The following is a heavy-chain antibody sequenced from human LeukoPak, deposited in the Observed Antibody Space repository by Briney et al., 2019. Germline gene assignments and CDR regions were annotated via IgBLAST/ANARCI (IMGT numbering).Heavy chain of an antibody. J-gene: IGHJ4*02. CDR1: GFTFSSYA. CDR3: ARASKGIDIVVVPAAPLYY. D-gene: IGHD2-2*01. CDR2: ISYDGSNK. Sequence: PGRSLRLSCAASGFTFSSYAMHWVRQAPGKGLEWVAVISYDGSNKYYADSVKGRFTISRDNSKNTLYLQMNSLRVEDTAVYCCARASKGIDIVVVPAAPLYYWGQGTLVTVSS. V-gene: IGHV3-30-3*01.